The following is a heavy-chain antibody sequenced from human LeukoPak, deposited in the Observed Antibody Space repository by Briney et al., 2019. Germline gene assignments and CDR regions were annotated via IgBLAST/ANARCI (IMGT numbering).Heavy chain of an antibody. J-gene: IGHJ6*02. CDR1: GGSISSSNYY. CDR2: IYYSGNT. CDR3: ARAATSAAGIWDYYYGMDV. V-gene: IGHV4-39*07. Sequence: SETLSLTCTVSGGSISSSNYYWGWVRQPPGTGLEWIGSIYYSGNTYYNPSLKSRVTISVDTSKNQFSLKLSSVTAADTAVYYCARAATSAAGIWDYYYGMDVWGQGTTVTVSS. D-gene: IGHD6-13*01.